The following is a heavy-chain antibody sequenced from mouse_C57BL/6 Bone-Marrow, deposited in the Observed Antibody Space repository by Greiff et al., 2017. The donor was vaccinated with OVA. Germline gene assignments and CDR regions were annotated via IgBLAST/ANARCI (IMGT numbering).Heavy chain of an antibody. CDR2: IRLKSDNYAT. D-gene: IGHD1-1*01. CDR3: TGGRSSYGDYYAMDY. V-gene: IGHV6-3*01. J-gene: IGHJ4*01. CDR1: GFTFSNYW. Sequence: EVHLVESGGGLVQPGGSMKLSCVASGFTFSNYWMNWVRQSPEKGLEWVAQIRLKSDNYATHYAESVKGRFTISRDDSKSSVYLQMNNLRAEDTGIYYCTGGRSSYGDYYAMDYWGQRTSVTVSS.